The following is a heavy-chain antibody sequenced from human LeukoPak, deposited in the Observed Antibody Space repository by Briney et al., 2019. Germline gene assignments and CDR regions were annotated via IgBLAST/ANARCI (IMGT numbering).Heavy chain of an antibody. D-gene: IGHD2-2*01. J-gene: IGHJ4*02. CDR2: MYYSGST. CDR1: GGSISSRTYY. CDR3: ARHYCSSASCYVDY. V-gene: IGHV4-39*01. Sequence: KPSETLSLTCTVSGGSISSRTYYWGWIRQPPGKGLEWLDLMYYSGSTFYNPSLKRRAPISVDTSKNQFSLKLSSVTAADTAVYYCARHYCSSASCYVDYWGQGTLVTVSS.